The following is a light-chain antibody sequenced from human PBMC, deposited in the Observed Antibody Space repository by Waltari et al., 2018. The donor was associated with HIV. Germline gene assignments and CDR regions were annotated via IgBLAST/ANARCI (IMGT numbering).Light chain of an antibody. Sequence: QSALTQSASVSGSPGQSITISCTGTSTNIGSYNLASGYQQHPGKAPKVIIYEVNKRPSGVSSRFSGSTSGSTASLTISGLQAEDEADYYCCSYAGSSNVVFGGGTKLTVL. CDR2: EVN. CDR3: CSYAGSSNVV. CDR1: STNIGSYNL. J-gene: IGLJ2*01. V-gene: IGLV2-23*02.